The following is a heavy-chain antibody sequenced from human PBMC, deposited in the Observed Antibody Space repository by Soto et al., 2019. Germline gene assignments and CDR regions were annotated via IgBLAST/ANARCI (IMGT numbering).Heavy chain of an antibody. CDR2: IYDNGIT. CDR1: GRSITSYY. J-gene: IGHJ4*02. Sequence: QVVLQESGPGLVKPSETLSLTCSVSGRSITSYYWSWVRQPPGKGLEWIGYIYDNGITGQYPSLKSRVTMPADTSQNQFALKLTSVTGADTAVYYCARTYDSNGYANEFDSWGPGILVTVTS. V-gene: IGHV4-59*12. D-gene: IGHD3-22*01. CDR3: ARTYDSNGYANEFDS.